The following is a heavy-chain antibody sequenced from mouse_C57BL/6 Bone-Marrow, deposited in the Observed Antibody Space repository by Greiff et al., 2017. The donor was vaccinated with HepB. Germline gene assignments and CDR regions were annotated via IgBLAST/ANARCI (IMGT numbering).Heavy chain of an antibody. CDR3: ARYGFDYGAY. Sequence: EVKLVESGPGLVKPSQSLSLTCSVTGYSITSGYYWHWIRQFPGNKLEWMGYISYDGSNNYNPSLKNRISITRDTSKNQFFLKLNSVTTEDTATYYCARYGFDYGAYWGQGTLVTVSA. CDR1: GYSITSGYY. D-gene: IGHD1-1*02. V-gene: IGHV3-6*01. CDR2: ISYDGSN. J-gene: IGHJ3*01.